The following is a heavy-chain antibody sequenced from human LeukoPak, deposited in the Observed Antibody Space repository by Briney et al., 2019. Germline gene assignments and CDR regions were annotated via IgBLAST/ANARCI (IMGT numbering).Heavy chain of an antibody. Sequence: PSETPSLTCTVPGGSISTYYWSWIRQTPGKGLEWIGYIHYSGSTNYNPSLNSRVTISVDTSKNQFSLKVNSVTAADTAVYYCARGTHSSSPIPLDYWGQGTLVTVSS. CDR1: GGSISTYY. CDR2: IHYSGST. D-gene: IGHD6-6*01. CDR3: ARGTHSSSPIPLDY. J-gene: IGHJ4*02. V-gene: IGHV4-59*01.